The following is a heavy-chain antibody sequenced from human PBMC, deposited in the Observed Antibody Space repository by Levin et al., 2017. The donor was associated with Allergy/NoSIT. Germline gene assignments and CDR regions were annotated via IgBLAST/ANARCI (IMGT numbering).Heavy chain of an antibody. CDR2: ISYDGSNK. CDR1: GFTFSSYA. CDR3: ARDFGDYAPLGYFDL. D-gene: IGHD4-17*01. J-gene: IGHJ2*01. Sequence: PGGSLRLSCAASGFTFSSYAMHWVRQAPGKGLEWVAVISYDGSNKYYADSVKGRFTISRDNSKNTLYLQMNSLRAEDTAVYYCARDFGDYAPLGYFDLWGRGTLVTVSS. V-gene: IGHV3-30-3*01.